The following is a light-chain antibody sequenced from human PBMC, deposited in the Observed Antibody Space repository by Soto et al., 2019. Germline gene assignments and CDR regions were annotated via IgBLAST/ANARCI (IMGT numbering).Light chain of an antibody. CDR2: AAS. J-gene: IGKJ1*01. CDR1: QSISRY. CDR3: QQNYRATPWT. V-gene: IGKV1-39*01. Sequence: EIQKTQSPSCLSASVGDRITLTCRASQSISRYLNWYQHKPGKAPKLLINAASSLERGVPSRFSGGGSGTDFTLNISSLQPDDFATYYCQQNYRATPWTFGQGTKVDIK.